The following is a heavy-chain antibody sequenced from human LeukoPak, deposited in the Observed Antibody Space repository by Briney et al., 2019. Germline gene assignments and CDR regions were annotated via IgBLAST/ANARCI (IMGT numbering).Heavy chain of an antibody. CDR1: GYTFTGYY. Sequence: ASVNVSCKASGYTFTGYYMHWVRQAPGQGLEWMGWINPNSGGTNYAQKFQGRVTMTRDTSISTAYMELSRLRSDDTAVYYCARERLGYCSSTSCYSWFDPWGQGTLVTVSS. CDR2: INPNSGGT. J-gene: IGHJ5*02. CDR3: ARERLGYCSSTSCYSWFDP. V-gene: IGHV1-2*02. D-gene: IGHD2-2*02.